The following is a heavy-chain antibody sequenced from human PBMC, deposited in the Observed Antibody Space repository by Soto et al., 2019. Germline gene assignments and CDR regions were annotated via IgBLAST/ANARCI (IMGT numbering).Heavy chain of an antibody. Sequence: EVQLLESGGGLVQPRGSLRLSCAASGFTFSSYAMSWVRQAPGKGLEWVSAISGSGGSTYYADSVKGRFTISRDNSKNTLYLQMNSLRAEDTAVYYCAKDLYSIAAGGMPGCFDYWGPGTLVTGSS. V-gene: IGHV3-23*01. D-gene: IGHD6-13*01. CDR1: GFTFSSYA. J-gene: IGHJ4*02. CDR3: AKDLYSIAAGGMPGCFDY. CDR2: ISGSGGST.